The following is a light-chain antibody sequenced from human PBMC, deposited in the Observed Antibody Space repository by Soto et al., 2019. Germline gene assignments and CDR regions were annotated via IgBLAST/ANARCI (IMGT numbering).Light chain of an antibody. CDR1: QSVSSN. Sequence: ETLMTSSPPTFPVYPGDRSTLSCRASQSVSSNLAWYQQKPGQAPRLLIYGASTRATGIPARFSGSGSGTEFTLTISSLQSEDFAVYYCQQYNKWPQTFGQGTKVDIK. CDR3: QQYNKWPQT. CDR2: GAS. V-gene: IGKV3-15*01. J-gene: IGKJ1*01.